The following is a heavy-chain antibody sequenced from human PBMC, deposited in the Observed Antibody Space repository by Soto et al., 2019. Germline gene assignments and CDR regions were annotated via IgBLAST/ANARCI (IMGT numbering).Heavy chain of an antibody. CDR2: ITGSGAGS. CDR3: AKAYSNSWPNGRFDP. J-gene: IGHJ5*02. Sequence: EVQLLESGGGWLQPGGSLRLSCAASGFTFSSYAMNWVRQAPGKGLEWVSGITGSGAGSYYSDSVKGRFTISRDNSKDTVYLQMNSLRAEYTAVYYCAKAYSNSWPNGRFDPWGQGTLVTVSS. V-gene: IGHV3-23*01. D-gene: IGHD6-13*01. CDR1: GFTFSSYA.